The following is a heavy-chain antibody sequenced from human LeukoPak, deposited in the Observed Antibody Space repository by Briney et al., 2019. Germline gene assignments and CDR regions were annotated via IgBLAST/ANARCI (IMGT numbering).Heavy chain of an antibody. D-gene: IGHD1-1*01. V-gene: IGHV3-30*04. CDR2: ISYDGSNK. CDR3: ARDRRERLDY. CDR1: GFTFSSTS. Sequence: GGSLRLSCAASGFTFSSTSMSWVRQAPGKGLEWVAVISYDGSNKYYADSVKGRFTISRDNSKNTLYLQMNSLRAEDTAVYYCARDRRERLDYWGQGTLVTVSS. J-gene: IGHJ4*02.